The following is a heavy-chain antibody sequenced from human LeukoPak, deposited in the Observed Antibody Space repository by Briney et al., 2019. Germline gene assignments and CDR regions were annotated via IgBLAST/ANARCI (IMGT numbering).Heavy chain of an antibody. D-gene: IGHD3-3*01. CDR3: ARARSGYYFDY. CDR2: ISGDGNAK. V-gene: IGHV3-48*01. J-gene: IGHJ4*02. Sequence: PGGSLRLSCAASGFSFSSYSINWVRQAPGKGLEWVSYISGDGNAKHYTDSVKGRFTISRDNAKNALYLQMNSLRAEDTAVYYCARARSGYYFDYWGQGTLVTVSS. CDR1: GFSFSSYS.